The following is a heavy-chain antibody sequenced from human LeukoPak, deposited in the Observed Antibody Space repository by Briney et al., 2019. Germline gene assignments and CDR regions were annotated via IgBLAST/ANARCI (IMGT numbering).Heavy chain of an antibody. J-gene: IGHJ4*02. D-gene: IGHD4-17*01. Sequence: SETLSLTCTVSGDSISSYYWSWIRQPPGEGLEWMGYINYSGNTNYNPSLKSRVTISVHTSKNQFSLRLTSVTAADTAVYYCAREGRQDYVYFDCWGQGTLVTVSS. CDR1: GDSISSYY. CDR3: AREGRQDYVYFDC. V-gene: IGHV4-59*01. CDR2: INYSGNT.